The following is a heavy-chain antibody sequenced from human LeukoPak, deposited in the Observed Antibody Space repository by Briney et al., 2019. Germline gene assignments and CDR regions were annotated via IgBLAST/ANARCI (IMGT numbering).Heavy chain of an antibody. CDR2: ISDSSGHT. Sequence: EGSLRLSCAASGFTFSRYAMSWVRQAPGKGLEWVSSISDSSGHTYYADSVRGRFTISRDNSKNTVFLQMNSLRAEDTAIYYCAKDGVWQSYYFDYWGQGTLVTVSS. J-gene: IGHJ4*02. D-gene: IGHD6-19*01. CDR1: GFTFSRYA. CDR3: AKDGVWQSYYFDY. V-gene: IGHV3-23*01.